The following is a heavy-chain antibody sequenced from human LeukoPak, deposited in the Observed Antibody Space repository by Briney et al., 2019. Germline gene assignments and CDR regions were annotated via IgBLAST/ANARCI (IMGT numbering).Heavy chain of an antibody. Sequence: GGSLRLSCAASGFTVSSNYMSWVRQAPGKGLEWVSYISSSGTTIYYADSVRGRFSISRDNAKNSLYLQMNSLRAEDTSLYYCAREDYGDYFDYWGEGTLVTVSS. J-gene: IGHJ4*02. CDR3: AREDYGDYFDY. D-gene: IGHD4-17*01. CDR1: GFTVSSNY. V-gene: IGHV3-11*04. CDR2: ISSSGTTI.